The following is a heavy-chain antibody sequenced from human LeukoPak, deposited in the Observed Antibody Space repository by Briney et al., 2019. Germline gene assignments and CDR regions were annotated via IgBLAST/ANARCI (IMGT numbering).Heavy chain of an antibody. CDR3: ARAGDGYKRRSGFFDY. J-gene: IGHJ4*02. Sequence: SETLSLTCAVYGGSFSGYYWSWIRQPPGKGLEWIGEINHSGSTNYNPSLKSRVTISVDTSKNQFSLKLSSVAAADTAVYYCARAGDGYKRRSGFFDYWGQGTLVTVSS. V-gene: IGHV4-34*01. D-gene: IGHD5-24*01. CDR2: INHSGST. CDR1: GGSFSGYY.